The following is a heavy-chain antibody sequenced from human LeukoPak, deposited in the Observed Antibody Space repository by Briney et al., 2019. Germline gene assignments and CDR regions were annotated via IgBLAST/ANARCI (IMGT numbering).Heavy chain of an antibody. CDR1: GGSISSYY. Sequence: SETLSLTCTVSGGSISSYYWSWIRQPPGKGLEWIGYIYYSGSTNYNPSLKSRVTISVDTSKNQFSLKLSSVTAADTAVYYCARFGYSYGYNYWGQGTLVTVSS. D-gene: IGHD5-18*01. CDR3: ARFGYSYGYNY. V-gene: IGHV4-59*01. J-gene: IGHJ4*02. CDR2: IYYSGST.